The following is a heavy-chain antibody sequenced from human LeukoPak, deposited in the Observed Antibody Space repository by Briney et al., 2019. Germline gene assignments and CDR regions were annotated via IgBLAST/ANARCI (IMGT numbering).Heavy chain of an antibody. J-gene: IGHJ2*01. CDR1: GFTLSTNA. CDR3: ARASPADFNL. Sequence: GGSLRLSCLTSGFTLSTNAMSWVRQAPGKGLEWISGISGSGASTYYADSVEGRFTVSRDNAKNTVHLQMNSLRDDDTAVYYCARASPADFNLWGRGTLVTVSS. CDR2: ISGSGAST. V-gene: IGHV3-23*01.